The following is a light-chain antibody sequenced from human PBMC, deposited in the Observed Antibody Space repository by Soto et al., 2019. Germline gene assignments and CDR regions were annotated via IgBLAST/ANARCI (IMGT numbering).Light chain of an antibody. Sequence: EIVLTQSPATLSLSPGERATLSCMASQSVSSYLAWYQQKPGQAPRLLIYDASNRATGIPARFSGSGSGTDFTLTISSLEPEDFAVYYCQQRTRWPMTFGQGTRLEIK. CDR3: QQRTRWPMT. CDR2: DAS. CDR1: QSVSSY. J-gene: IGKJ5*01. V-gene: IGKV3-11*01.